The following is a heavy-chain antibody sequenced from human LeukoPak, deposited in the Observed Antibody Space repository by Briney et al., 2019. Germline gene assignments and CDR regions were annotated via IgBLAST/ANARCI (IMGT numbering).Heavy chain of an antibody. V-gene: IGHV3-9*01. CDR2: ISWNSGSI. CDR1: GFTFDDYA. Sequence: GRSLRLSCAASGFTFDDYAMHWVRQAPGKGLEWVSGISWNSGSIGYADSVKGRFTISRDNAKNSLYLQMNSLRAEDTALYYCAKARANYEDFPDAFDIWGQGTMVTVSS. J-gene: IGHJ3*02. D-gene: IGHD4/OR15-4a*01. CDR3: AKARANYEDFPDAFDI.